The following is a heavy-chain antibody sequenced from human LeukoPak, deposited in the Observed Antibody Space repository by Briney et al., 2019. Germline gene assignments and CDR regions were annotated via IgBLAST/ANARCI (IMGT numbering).Heavy chain of an antibody. D-gene: IGHD2-2*02. V-gene: IGHV4-31*11. CDR2: IYYSGTT. CDR1: GGSISSSAYY. CDR3: ARLVYCSGVSCYTHWYFDL. Sequence: PSQTMSLTCAVSGGSISSSAYYWSWIRQHPGKGLEWFGYIYYSGTTYYSPSLKGRVTMSVDTSNNQFSLKLISVTAADTAVYYCARLVYCSGVSCYTHWYFDLWGRGTLVTVSS. J-gene: IGHJ2*01.